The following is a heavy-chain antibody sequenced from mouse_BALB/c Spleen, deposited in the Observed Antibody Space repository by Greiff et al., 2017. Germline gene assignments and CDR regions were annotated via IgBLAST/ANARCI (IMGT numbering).Heavy chain of an antibody. V-gene: IGHV3-2*02. CDR2: ISYSGST. J-gene: IGHJ1*01. D-gene: IGHD1-1*02. CDR3: ARSGGYYWYFDV. CDR1: GYSITSDYA. Sequence: EVKVEESGPGLVKPSQSLSLTCTVTGYSITSDYAWNWIRQFPGNKLEWMGYISYSGSTSYNPSLKSRISITRDTSKNQFFLQLNSVTTEDTATYYCARSGGYYWYFDVWGAGTTVTVSS.